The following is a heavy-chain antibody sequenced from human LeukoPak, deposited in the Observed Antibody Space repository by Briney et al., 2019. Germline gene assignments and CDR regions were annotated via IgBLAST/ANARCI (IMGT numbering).Heavy chain of an antibody. Sequence: PSETLSLTCTVSGGSISSYYWSWIRQPPGKGLEWIGHIYYSGSTNYNPSLKSRVTISVDTSKNQFSLKLGSVTAADTAVYYCARGGQQLQYYFDYWGQGTLVTVSS. V-gene: IGHV4-59*01. CDR3: ARGGQQLQYYFDY. D-gene: IGHD6-13*01. CDR2: IYYSGST. CDR1: GGSISSYY. J-gene: IGHJ4*02.